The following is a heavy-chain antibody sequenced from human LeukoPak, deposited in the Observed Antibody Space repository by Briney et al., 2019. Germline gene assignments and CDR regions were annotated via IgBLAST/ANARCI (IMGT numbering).Heavy chain of an antibody. CDR2: ISGSGGST. Sequence: GGSLRLSCAASGFTFSSYAMGWVRQAPGKGLEWVSGISGSGGSTYYADSVKGRLTISRDNSKNTLYLQMNSLRAEDTAVYYCARSFSGWANFDNWGRGTLVTVSS. D-gene: IGHD6-19*01. CDR3: ARSFSGWANFDN. J-gene: IGHJ4*02. V-gene: IGHV3-23*01. CDR1: GFTFSSYA.